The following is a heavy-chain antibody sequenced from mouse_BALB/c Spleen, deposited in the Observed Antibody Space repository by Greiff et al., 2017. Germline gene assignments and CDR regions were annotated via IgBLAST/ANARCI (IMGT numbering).Heavy chain of an antibody. CDR3: ARARAYDYDVNYAMDY. CDR2: ISSGSSTI. Sequence: EVKLVESGGGLVQPGGSRKLSCAASGFTFSSFGMHWVRQAPEKGLEWVAYISSGSSTIYYADTVKGRFTISRDNPKNTLFLQMTSLRSEDTAMYYCARARAYDYDVNYAMDYWGQGTSVTVAS. D-gene: IGHD2-4*01. V-gene: IGHV5-17*02. CDR1: GFTFSSFG. J-gene: IGHJ4*01.